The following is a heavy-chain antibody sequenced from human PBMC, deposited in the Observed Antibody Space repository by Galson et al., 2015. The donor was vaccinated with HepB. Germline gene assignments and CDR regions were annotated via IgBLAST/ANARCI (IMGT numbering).Heavy chain of an antibody. CDR3: ARDRLHSLDY. J-gene: IGHJ4*02. Sequence: SVKVSCKASGYTFTINGISWVRQTPRQGLEWLGWISAYGGNTNYAQRLQGRVTLTRDTSTNTAYMELRRLRSDDAAVYYCARDRLHSLDYWGQGTLVTVPS. V-gene: IGHV1-18*04. CDR1: GYTFTING. CDR2: ISAYGGNT.